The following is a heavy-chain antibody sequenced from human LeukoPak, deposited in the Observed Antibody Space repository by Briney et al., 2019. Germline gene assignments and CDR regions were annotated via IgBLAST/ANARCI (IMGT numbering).Heavy chain of an antibody. Sequence: PGGSLRLSCAASGFTFSSYWMHWVRQAPGKGLVWVSRINSDGRSTSYADSVKGRFTISRDNAKNTLYLQMNSLRAEDTAVYYCASVSTRSGYDLGYWGQGTLVTVSS. D-gene: IGHD5-12*01. CDR2: INSDGRST. V-gene: IGHV3-74*01. CDR1: GFTFSSYW. J-gene: IGHJ4*02. CDR3: ASVSTRSGYDLGY.